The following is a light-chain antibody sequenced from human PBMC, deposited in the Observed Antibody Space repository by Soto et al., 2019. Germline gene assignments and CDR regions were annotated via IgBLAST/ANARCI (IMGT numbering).Light chain of an antibody. CDR1: SSDVGGFNY. Sequence: QSALTQPASVSGSPGQSITISCTGTSSDVGGFNYVSWYQQHPGKAPKLMIYEVSNRPSGISNRFSGSKSGNTAYLIISGLQAEDEAGYYCSSYTTSSALDVFGTGTKVTVL. J-gene: IGLJ1*01. CDR3: SSYTTSSALDV. CDR2: EVS. V-gene: IGLV2-14*01.